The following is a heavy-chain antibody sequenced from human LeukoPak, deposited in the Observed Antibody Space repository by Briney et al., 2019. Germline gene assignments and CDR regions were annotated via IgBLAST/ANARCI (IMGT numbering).Heavy chain of an antibody. CDR2: ISTDGNNT. CDR1: GITLSNSV. CDR3: AREGHTSGRAGCFDY. D-gene: IGHD3-22*01. J-gene: IGHJ4*02. V-gene: IGHV3-30*04. Sequence: GRSLRLSCAASGITLSNSVIHWVRQAPDKGLEWVALISTDGNNTPYADSVKGRFTISKDNSMNTVYLQMNSLTTEDTAIYYCAREGHTSGRAGCFDYWGQGTLVTVSS.